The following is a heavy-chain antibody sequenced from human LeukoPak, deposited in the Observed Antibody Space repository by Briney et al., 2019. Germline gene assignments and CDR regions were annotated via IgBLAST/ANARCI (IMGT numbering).Heavy chain of an antibody. D-gene: IGHD1-26*01. CDR1: GGSISSGAYY. V-gene: IGHV4-31*03. Sequence: SETLSLTCPVSGGSISSGAYYWSWLRQHPGKGLEWIGYIYYSGTTYYNPSLKSRLTISLDTSKNQFSLKLTSVTAANTVVYYWEQGPVRDYINYWGQGSLVTVSS. CDR2: IYYSGTT. CDR3: EQGPVRDYINY. J-gene: IGHJ4*02.